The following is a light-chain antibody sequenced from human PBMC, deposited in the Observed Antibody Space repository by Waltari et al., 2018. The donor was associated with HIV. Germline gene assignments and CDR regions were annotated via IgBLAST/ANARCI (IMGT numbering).Light chain of an antibody. V-gene: IGLV2-8*01. J-gene: IGLJ3*02. CDR3: SSYAGSNNLV. CDR1: SSDVGGYNY. CDR2: EVT. Sequence: QSAMTQPPSASGSPGQSVTISCTRTSSDVGGYNYASWYQQHPGKAPTLMIYEVTQRPSGVPDRFSGSKSGNTASLTVSGLQAEDEADYYCSSYAGSNNLVFGGGTKLTVL.